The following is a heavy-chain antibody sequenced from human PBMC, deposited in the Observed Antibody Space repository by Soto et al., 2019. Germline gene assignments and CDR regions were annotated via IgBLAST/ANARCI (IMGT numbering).Heavy chain of an antibody. CDR2: ITPFKSDT. Sequence: SVKVSCKASGYTFTFRYLHWVRQAPGQALEWMGWITPFKSDTNYAQKFQDRVTITRDRSVSTAYMELSNLRSDDTAMYYCARSPFAGSDAFDIWGQGTMVTVS. D-gene: IGHD1-1*01. CDR1: GYTFTFRY. V-gene: IGHV1-45*02. J-gene: IGHJ3*02. CDR3: ARSPFAGSDAFDI.